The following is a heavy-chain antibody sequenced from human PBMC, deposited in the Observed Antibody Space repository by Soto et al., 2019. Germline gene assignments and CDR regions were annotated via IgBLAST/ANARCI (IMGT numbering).Heavy chain of an antibody. CDR1: GFTFGDYA. D-gene: IGHD3-22*01. J-gene: IGHJ4*02. V-gene: IGHV3-49*01. Sequence: PGGSLRLSCSASGFTFGDYAMTWFRRAPGKGLEWVGFIRSRGYGGTTEYTASVKGRFTISRDDSKSTTNLQMNSLNTEDTAVYYCTRVRYYYDGSGPFDYWGQGTQVTVSS. CDR3: TRVRYYYDGSGPFDY. CDR2: IRSRGYGGTT.